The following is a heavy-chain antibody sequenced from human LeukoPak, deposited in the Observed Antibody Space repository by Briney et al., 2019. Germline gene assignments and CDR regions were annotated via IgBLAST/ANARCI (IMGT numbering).Heavy chain of an antibody. CDR3: ARDLVVVPAAKYYYYYGMDV. D-gene: IGHD2-2*01. V-gene: IGHV1-69*13. J-gene: IGHJ6*02. Sequence: GASVKVSCKASGYTFTSYGISWVRQAPGQGLEWMGGIIPIFGTANYAQKFQGRVTITADESTSTAYMELSSLRSEDTAVYYCARDLVVVPAAKYYYYYGMDVWGQGTTVTVSS. CDR2: IIPIFGTA. CDR1: GYTFTSYG.